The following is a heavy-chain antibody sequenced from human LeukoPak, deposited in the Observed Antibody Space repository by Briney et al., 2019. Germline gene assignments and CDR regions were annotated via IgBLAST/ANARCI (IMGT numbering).Heavy chain of an antibody. D-gene: IGHD2-15*01. CDR2: ISSSSSYI. CDR1: GFTFSSYS. V-gene: IGHV3-21*01. Sequence: PGGSLRLSCAASGFTFSSYSMNWVRRAPGKGLEWVSSISSSSSYIYYADSVKGRFTISRDNAKNSLYLQMNSLRAEDTAVYYCARDYGLGYCSGGSCYRPHDAFDIWGQGTMVTVSS. J-gene: IGHJ3*02. CDR3: ARDYGLGYCSGGSCYRPHDAFDI.